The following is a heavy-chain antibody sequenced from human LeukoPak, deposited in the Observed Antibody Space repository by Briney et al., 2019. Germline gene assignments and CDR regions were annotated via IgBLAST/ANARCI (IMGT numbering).Heavy chain of an antibody. CDR3: ARLLNWNDVADAFDI. CDR2: IYYSGST. Sequence: PSETLSLTCTVSGGSISSGGYYWSWIRQHPGKGLEWIGYIYYSGSTYYNPSLKSRVTISVDTSKNQFSLKLSSVTAADTAVYYCARLLNWNDVADAFDIRGQGTMVTVSS. D-gene: IGHD1-20*01. CDR1: GGSISSGGYY. J-gene: IGHJ3*02. V-gene: IGHV4-31*03.